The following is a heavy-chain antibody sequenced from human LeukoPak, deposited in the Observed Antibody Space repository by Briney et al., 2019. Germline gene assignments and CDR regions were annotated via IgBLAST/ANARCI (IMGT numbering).Heavy chain of an antibody. Sequence: ASVKVSCKASGGTFSSYAISWVRQAPGQGLEWMGGIIPIFGTANYAQKFQGRVTITTDESTSTAYMELSSLRSEDTAVYYCASAPVAVTIGDFDYWGQGTLVTVSS. CDR1: GGTFSSYA. J-gene: IGHJ4*02. V-gene: IGHV1-69*05. CDR3: ASAPVAVTIGDFDY. D-gene: IGHD6-19*01. CDR2: IIPIFGTA.